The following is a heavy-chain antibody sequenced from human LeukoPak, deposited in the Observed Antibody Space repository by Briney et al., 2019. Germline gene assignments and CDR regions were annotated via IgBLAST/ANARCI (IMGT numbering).Heavy chain of an antibody. CDR1: GFTVSTNY. D-gene: IGHD2-15*01. CDR2: IYSSGGT. CDR3: ARGGCTGGTCYVAY. J-gene: IGHJ4*02. Sequence: GGSLRLSCAASGFTVSTNYMSWVRQAPGKGLEWVSIIYSSGGTYYADSVKGRFIISRDNSKNTLYVQMNTLRVEDTAVYFCARGGCTGGTCYVAYWGQGTLVTASS. V-gene: IGHV3-53*01.